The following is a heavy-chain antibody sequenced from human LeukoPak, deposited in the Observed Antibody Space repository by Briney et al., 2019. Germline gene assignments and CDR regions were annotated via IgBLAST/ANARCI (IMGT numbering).Heavy chain of an antibody. CDR2: ISSSSSTI. J-gene: IGHJ5*02. V-gene: IGHV3-48*04. CDR1: RFSFSAYS. Sequence: PGGSLRLSCAGTRFSFSAYSMNWVRQAPGKGLEWVSYISSSSSTIYYADSVKGRFTISRDNAKNSLYLQMNSLRAEDTAVYYCASDIVVPAAYYAWGQGTLVTVSS. D-gene: IGHD2-2*01. CDR3: ASDIVVPAAYYA.